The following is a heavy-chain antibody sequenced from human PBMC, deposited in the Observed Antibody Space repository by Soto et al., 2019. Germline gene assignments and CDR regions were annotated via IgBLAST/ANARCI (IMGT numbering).Heavy chain of an antibody. CDR3: ARGYGDYGYFDL. D-gene: IGHD4-17*01. Sequence: QVQLVQSGAEVKKPGASVKVSCQASGYTFSTYGITWVRQAPGQGLEWMGWISAYSGNTKYAEKFQGRVTMTTDTSTSTAYMELRRLRSDDTAVYYCARGYGDYGYFDLWGRGTLVTVSS. J-gene: IGHJ2*01. V-gene: IGHV1-18*01. CDR1: GYTFSTYG. CDR2: ISAYSGNT.